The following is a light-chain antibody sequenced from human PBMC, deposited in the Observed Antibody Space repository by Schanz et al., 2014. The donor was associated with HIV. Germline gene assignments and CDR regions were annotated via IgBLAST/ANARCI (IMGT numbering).Light chain of an antibody. CDR3: QQYNKYSPYS. CDR1: QDISSY. V-gene: IGKV1-39*01. Sequence: DIQMTQSPSSLSASVGDRVTITCRASQDISSYLNWYQQKPGKAPKLLIYAASSLQGGVPSRFSGSGSGTDFSLTISSLQPDDLATYYCQQYNKYSPYSFGQGTKLEIK. J-gene: IGKJ2*01. CDR2: AAS.